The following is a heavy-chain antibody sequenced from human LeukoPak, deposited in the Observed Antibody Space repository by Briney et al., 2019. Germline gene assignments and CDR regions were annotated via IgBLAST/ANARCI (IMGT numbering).Heavy chain of an antibody. CDR2: LYYSGST. CDR1: GGSISSYY. Sequence: SETLSLTCRVSGGSISSYYWSWIRQPPGKGLKWIGYLYYSGSTNSNPSLKSRVTMSVDTSKNQFSLKLRSVTAADTAVYYCARGGSGISNAFDIWGQGTMVTVSS. J-gene: IGHJ3*02. D-gene: IGHD3-10*01. V-gene: IGHV4-59*01. CDR3: ARGGSGISNAFDI.